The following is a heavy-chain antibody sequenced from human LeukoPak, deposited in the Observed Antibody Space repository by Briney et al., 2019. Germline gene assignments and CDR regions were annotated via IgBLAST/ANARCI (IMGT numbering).Heavy chain of an antibody. CDR3: ARAVAARPSDAFDI. V-gene: IGHV1-69*05. D-gene: IGHD6-6*01. J-gene: IGHJ3*02. Sequence: ASVKVSCKASGGTFSSYAISWVLQAPGQGLEWMGRIIPIFGTANYAQKFQGRVTITTDESTSTAYMELSSLRSEDTAVYYCARAVAARPSDAFDIWGQGTMVTVSS. CDR1: GGTFSSYA. CDR2: IIPIFGTA.